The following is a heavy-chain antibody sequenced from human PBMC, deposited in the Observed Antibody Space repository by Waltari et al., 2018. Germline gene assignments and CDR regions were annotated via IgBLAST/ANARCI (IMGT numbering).Heavy chain of an antibody. J-gene: IGHJ5*02. Sequence: QVQLVQSGAEVKKPGASVKVSCKASGYTFTAYYVNWVRQAPGQGLEWMGWINPNTGGTNYAQNLQGRVTRTRDKSTSTAYMGRNSLKSDDTAVYYCARDRPFDPWGQGTLITVSS. CDR3: ARDRPFDP. CDR1: GYTFTAYY. V-gene: IGHV1-2*02. CDR2: INPNTGGT.